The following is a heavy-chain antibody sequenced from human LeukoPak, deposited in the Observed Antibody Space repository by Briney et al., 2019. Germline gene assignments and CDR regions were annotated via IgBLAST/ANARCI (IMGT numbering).Heavy chain of an antibody. CDR3: ARTSFITMIVVAWDAFDI. CDR2: IYTSGST. CDR1: GGSISSGSYY. D-gene: IGHD3-22*01. Sequence: LGPGLVKPSQTLSLTCTVSGGSISSGSYYWSWIRQPAGKGLEWIGRIYTSGSTNYNPSLKSRVTISVDTSKNQFSLKLSSVTVADTAVYYCARTSFITMIVVAWDAFDIWGQGTMVTVSS. V-gene: IGHV4-61*02. J-gene: IGHJ3*02.